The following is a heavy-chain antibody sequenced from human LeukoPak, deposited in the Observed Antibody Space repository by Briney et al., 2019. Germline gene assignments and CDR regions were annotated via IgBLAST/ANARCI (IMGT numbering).Heavy chain of an antibody. CDR1: GYSFTTHW. CDR2: IYPGDSGT. CDR3: ARRNSGYYGFDY. Sequence: GESLKISCKASGYSFTTHWIGWVRQMPGKGLEWMGIIYPGDSGTKYTPSFQGQVTISVDKSTNTAYLQWSSLKASDTAIYFCARRNSGYYGFDYWGQGTQVTVSS. V-gene: IGHV5-51*01. D-gene: IGHD5-12*01. J-gene: IGHJ4*02.